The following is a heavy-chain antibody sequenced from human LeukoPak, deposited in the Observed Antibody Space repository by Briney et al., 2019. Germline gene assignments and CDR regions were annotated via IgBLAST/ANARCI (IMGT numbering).Heavy chain of an antibody. D-gene: IGHD5-18*01. J-gene: IGHJ3*02. V-gene: IGHV3-30*18. Sequence: GGSLRLSCAASGFTFSSYGMHWVRQAPGKGLEWVAVISYNGHNKYSADSVKGRFTISRDNSKKTLYLQMNSLRAEDTAIYYCAKDPGMAVYSYGYDAFDIWGQGTMVTVSS. CDR1: GFTFSSYG. CDR2: ISYNGHNK. CDR3: AKDPGMAVYSYGYDAFDI.